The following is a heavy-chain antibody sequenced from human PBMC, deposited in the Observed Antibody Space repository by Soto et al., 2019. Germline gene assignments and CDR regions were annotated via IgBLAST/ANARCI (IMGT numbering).Heavy chain of an antibody. D-gene: IGHD2-8*01. J-gene: IGHJ6*02. CDR2: ISGSGGST. CDR3: AKVGPSHDCTNGVCYTRGYSSSWFYYYGMDV. V-gene: IGHV3-23*01. Sequence: EVQLLESGGGLVQPGGSLRLSCAASGFTFSSYAMSWVRQAPGKGLEWVSAISGSGGSTYYADSVKGRFTISRDNSKNTQYLQMNSLRAEDTAVYYCAKVGPSHDCTNGVCYTRGYSSSWFYYYGMDVWGQGTTVTVSS. CDR1: GFTFSSYA.